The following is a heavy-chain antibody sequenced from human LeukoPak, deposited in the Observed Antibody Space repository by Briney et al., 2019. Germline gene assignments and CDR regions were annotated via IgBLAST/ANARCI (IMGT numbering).Heavy chain of an antibody. Sequence: ASVTVSCKASGYTFIDYYLHWVRQAPGQGLEWMGWINPHNGDTNYAQKFQGRVTMTMDTSITTAYMELSRLKSDDTAVYYCATVRDIVVGGGPYYFDYWGQGTLVTVSS. V-gene: IGHV1-2*02. CDR3: ATVRDIVVGGGPYYFDY. J-gene: IGHJ4*02. D-gene: IGHD2-15*01. CDR2: INPHNGDT. CDR1: GYTFIDYY.